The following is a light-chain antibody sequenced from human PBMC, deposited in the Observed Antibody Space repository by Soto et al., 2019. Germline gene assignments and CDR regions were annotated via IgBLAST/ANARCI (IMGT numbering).Light chain of an antibody. Sequence: QSALTQPPSASGSPGQSVTISCTGTSSDVGGYDYVSWYQHHPGKAPKLMIYEVTKRPSGVPDRFSGSKSGNTASLTVSGLQAEDEADYYCSSYAGSNIGVFGTGTKATVL. J-gene: IGLJ1*01. CDR3: SSYAGSNIGV. V-gene: IGLV2-8*01. CDR1: SSDVGGYDY. CDR2: EVT.